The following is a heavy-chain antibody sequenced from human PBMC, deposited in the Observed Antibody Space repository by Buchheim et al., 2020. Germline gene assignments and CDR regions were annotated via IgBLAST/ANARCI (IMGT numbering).Heavy chain of an antibody. J-gene: IGHJ6*02. D-gene: IGHD6-13*01. CDR2: MNPNSGNT. V-gene: IGHV1-8*01. CDR1: GYTFTSYD. CDR3: ATTGVYSSSWYYYYYGMDV. Sequence: QVQLVQSGAEVKKPGASVKVFCKASGYTFTSYDINWVRQATGQGLEWMGWMNPNSGNTGYAQKFQGRVTMTRNTSISTAYMELSSLRSEDTAVYYCATTGVYSSSWYYYYYGMDVWGQGTT.